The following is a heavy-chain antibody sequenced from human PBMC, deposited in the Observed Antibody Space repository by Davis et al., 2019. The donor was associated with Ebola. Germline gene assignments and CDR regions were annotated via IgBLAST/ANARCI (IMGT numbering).Heavy chain of an antibody. CDR1: GGSISSSSYY. CDR2: LYHGGET. V-gene: IGHV4-61*05. CDR3: ARALLVTSIAAAAFDI. D-gene: IGHD6-13*01. Sequence: SETLSLTCTVSGGSISSSSYYWGWIRQPPGKGLEWIGNLYHGGETNYSPSLTSRLTTSVDTSKNQFALELSSVTAADAAVYYCARALLVTSIAAAAFDIWGQGTMVTVSS. J-gene: IGHJ3*02.